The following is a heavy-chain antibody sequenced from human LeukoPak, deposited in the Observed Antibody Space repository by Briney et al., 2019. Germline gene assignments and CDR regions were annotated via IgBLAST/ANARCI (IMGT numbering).Heavy chain of an antibody. CDR2: IIPIFGTA. CDR1: GGTFSSYA. CDR3: ARDRDMVRGVNFDY. D-gene: IGHD3-10*01. J-gene: IGHJ4*02. Sequence: SVKVSCKASGGTFSSYAISWVRQAPGQGLEWMGGIIPIFGTANNAQKFQGRVTITTDESTSTAYMELSSLRSEDTAVYYCARDRDMVRGVNFDYWGQGTLVTVSS. V-gene: IGHV1-69*05.